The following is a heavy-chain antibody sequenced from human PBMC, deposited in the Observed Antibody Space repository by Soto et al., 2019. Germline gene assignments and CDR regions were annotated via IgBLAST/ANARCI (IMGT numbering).Heavy chain of an antibody. J-gene: IGHJ4*02. V-gene: IGHV3-21*01. D-gene: IGHD3-10*01. Sequence: EVQLVESGGGLVKPGGSLRLSCAASGFTFTTYSMTWVRQAPGKGLEWVSSISSSGSYIYYADSVKGRFTISRDNAKNSLSLQMNSLRPEDTAVYYCASSPNVLLLFGEPGVFDYWGQGTLVTVSS. CDR2: ISSSGSYI. CDR1: GFTFTTYS. CDR3: ASSPNVLLLFGEPGVFDY.